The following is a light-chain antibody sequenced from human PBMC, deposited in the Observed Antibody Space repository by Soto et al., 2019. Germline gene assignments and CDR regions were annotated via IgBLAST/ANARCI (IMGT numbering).Light chain of an antibody. CDR2: KAS. CDR1: QSISNL. CDR3: QQYNSYPLP. Sequence: DIQMTQSPSTLSASVGDRVTITCRASQSISNLLAWYQQKPGRAPTLLIYKASTLESGVPSRFSGSGSGTEFTLTISSLQPDDFATYYCQQYNSYPLPFGQGTRLEIK. J-gene: IGKJ5*01. V-gene: IGKV1-5*03.